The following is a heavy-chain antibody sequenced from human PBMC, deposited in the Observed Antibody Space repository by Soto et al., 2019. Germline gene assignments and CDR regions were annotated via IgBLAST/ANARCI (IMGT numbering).Heavy chain of an antibody. D-gene: IGHD3-3*02. CDR1: GVSIISYY. Sequence: SGTRSLTCTVSGVSIISYYLSWIRQPPGKGLEWIGYIYYSGRTNYNPSLKSRVTISVDTSKHQFPLKLRSVTAADPAVYYCARVGHFCICYNWFDPWGQGTLV. CDR3: ARVGHFCICYNWFDP. J-gene: IGHJ5*02. CDR2: IYYSGRT. V-gene: IGHV4-59*12.